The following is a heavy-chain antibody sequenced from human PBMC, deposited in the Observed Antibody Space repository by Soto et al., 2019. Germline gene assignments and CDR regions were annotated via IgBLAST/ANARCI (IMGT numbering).Heavy chain of an antibody. V-gene: IGHV4-59*01. J-gene: IGHJ4*02. CDR1: GGSISSNY. D-gene: IGHD6-13*01. CDR3: ARYRREAVAGYTLDN. Sequence: PSETLSLTCTVSGGSISSNYWTWIRDPPGKGLEWIGYVYNSGSTNYNPSLKSRVTISEDTSKSQFSLKVNSMTAADTAVYYCARYRREAVAGYTLDNWGQGILVTVSS. CDR2: VYNSGST.